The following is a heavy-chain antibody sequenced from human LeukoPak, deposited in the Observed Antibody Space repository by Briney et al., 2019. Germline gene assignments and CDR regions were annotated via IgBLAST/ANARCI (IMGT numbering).Heavy chain of an antibody. J-gene: IGHJ4*02. CDR2: INSDGSST. Sequence: GGSLSLSCAASGFTFSSYWMHGVRQAPGKGLVWVSRINSDGSSTSYADSVKGRFTISRDNAKNTLYLQMNSLRAEDTAVYYCARARCSSGWYFDYWGQGTLVTVSS. CDR3: ARARCSSGWYFDY. V-gene: IGHV3-74*01. CDR1: GFTFSSYW. D-gene: IGHD6-19*01.